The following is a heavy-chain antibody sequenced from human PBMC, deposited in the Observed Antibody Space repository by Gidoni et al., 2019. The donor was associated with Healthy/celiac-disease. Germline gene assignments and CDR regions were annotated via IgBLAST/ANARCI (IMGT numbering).Heavy chain of an antibody. CDR1: GFTFSNAW. V-gene: IGHV3-15*01. CDR3: TTDIPTLITFGGVIALDY. Sequence: EVQLVESGGGLVKPGGSLRRYCAASGFTFSNAWMSWVRQAPGKGLEWVGRIKSKTDGGTTDYAAPVKGRFTISKDDSKNTLYLQMNSLKTEDTAVYYCTTDIPTLITFGGVIALDYWGQGTLVTVSS. J-gene: IGHJ4*02. CDR2: IKSKTDGGTT. D-gene: IGHD3-16*02.